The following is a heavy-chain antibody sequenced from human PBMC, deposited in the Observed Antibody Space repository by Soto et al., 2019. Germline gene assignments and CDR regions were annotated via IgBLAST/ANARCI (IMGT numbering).Heavy chain of an antibody. J-gene: IGHJ4*02. CDR2: ASTSDSGI. D-gene: IGHD7-27*01. CDR3: ARDRLSTNWGVFDF. CDR1: GFTFSSYS. V-gene: IGHV3-48*01. Sequence: EVQLVESGGGLVQPGGSLRLSCAASGFTFSSYSMNWVRQAPGKGLEWVSYASTSDSGIYYADSVKGRFTISRDNAKNSLYLQMNSLRAEDTAVYYCARDRLSTNWGVFDFWGQGTLVTVFS.